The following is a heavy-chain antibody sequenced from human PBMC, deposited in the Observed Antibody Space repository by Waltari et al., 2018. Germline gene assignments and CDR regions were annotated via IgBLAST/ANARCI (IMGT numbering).Heavy chain of an antibody. D-gene: IGHD2-21*01. CDR2: SNESGYK. J-gene: IGHJ3*02. V-gene: IGHV4-34*01. CDR3: ARHRHPGNSFDM. Sequence: QVQLQQRGAGLLRPSETLSLTCAVDSGSLSGRWWSWIRKPPGKGLEWIGESNESGYKYSRPSLRSRAAISVDTSRNQFSLKLSFVTAADTGVYYCARHRHPGNSFDMWGQGTVTVSS. CDR1: SGSLSGRW.